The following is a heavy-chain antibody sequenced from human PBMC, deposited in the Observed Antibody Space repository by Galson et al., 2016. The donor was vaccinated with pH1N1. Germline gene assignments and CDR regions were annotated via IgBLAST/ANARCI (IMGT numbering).Heavy chain of an antibody. V-gene: IGHV4-38-2*01. CDR3: ARSYSASSVGSPAFDV. CDR1: GYSISSGYH. J-gene: IGHJ3*01. CDR2: ISHIGST. Sequence: ETLSLTCAVSGYSISSGYHWGWIRQPPGKGLEWIGRISHIGSTYYNPSLKSRVTISVETSKNQFSLKLTSVTAAVMAIYDCARSYSASSVGSPAFDVWGHGTMVTVSS. D-gene: IGHD6-13*01.